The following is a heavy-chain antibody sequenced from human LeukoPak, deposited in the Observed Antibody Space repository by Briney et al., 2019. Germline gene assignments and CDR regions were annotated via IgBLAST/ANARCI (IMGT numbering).Heavy chain of an antibody. CDR1: GGSISSSSYY. J-gene: IGHJ4*02. V-gene: IGHV4-39*01. CDR3: AREVVVAATGKYYFDY. CDR2: IYYSGST. Sequence: SETLSLTCTVSGGSISSSSYYWGWIRQPPGKGLEWIGSIYYSGSTYYNPSLKSRVTISVDTSKNQFSLKLSSVTAADTAVYYCAREVVVAATGKYYFDYWGQGTLVTVSS. D-gene: IGHD2-15*01.